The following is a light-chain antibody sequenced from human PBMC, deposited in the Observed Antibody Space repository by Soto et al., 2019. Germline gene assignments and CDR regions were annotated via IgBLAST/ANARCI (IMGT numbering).Light chain of an antibody. V-gene: IGLV2-14*01. Sequence: QSVLTQPASVSGSPGQSITISCTGTSSDVGGYNYVSWYQQHPGKAPKLMIYEVINRPSGVSNRFSGSKSGNTASLTISGLQAEDEAYYYCCSYTSASTLVFGTGTKVTVL. CDR2: EVI. J-gene: IGLJ1*01. CDR3: CSYTSASTLV. CDR1: SSDVGGYNY.